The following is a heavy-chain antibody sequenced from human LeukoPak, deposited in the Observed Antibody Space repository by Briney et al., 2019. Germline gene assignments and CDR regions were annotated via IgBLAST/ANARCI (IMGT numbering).Heavy chain of an antibody. D-gene: IGHD4-11*01. CDR2: ISYDGSNK. CDR1: GFTFSSYA. J-gene: IGHJ4*02. CDR3: ARDKARTVTTYYFDY. V-gene: IGHV3-30*04. Sequence: GRSLRLSCAASGFTFSSYAMHWVRQAPGKGLEWVAVISYDGSNKYYADSVKGRFTISRDNSKNTLYLQMNSMRAEDTAVYYCARDKARTVTTYYFDYWGQGTLVTVSS.